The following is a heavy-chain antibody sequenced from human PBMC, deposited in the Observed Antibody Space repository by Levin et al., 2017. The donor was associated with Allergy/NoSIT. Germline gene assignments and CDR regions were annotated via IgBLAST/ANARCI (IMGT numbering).Heavy chain of an antibody. Sequence: SQTLSLTCTVSGGSISSGSYYWSWIRQPAGKGLEWIGRIYTSGSTNYNPSLKSRVTISVDTSKNQFSLKLSSVTAADTAVYYCASQTIAVAAFAEYFQHWGQGTLVTVSS. CDR2: IYTSGST. J-gene: IGHJ1*01. CDR1: GGSISSGSYY. CDR3: ASQTIAVAAFAEYFQH. V-gene: IGHV4-61*02. D-gene: IGHD6-19*01.